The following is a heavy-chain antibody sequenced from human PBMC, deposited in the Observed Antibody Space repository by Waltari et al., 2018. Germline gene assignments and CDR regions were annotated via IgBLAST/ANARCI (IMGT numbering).Heavy chain of an antibody. CDR3: AKVGWMDTIFGVVIAEGVDY. J-gene: IGHJ4*02. CDR2: ISGSGGST. Sequence: EVQLLESGGGLVQPGGSLRLSCAASGFTFSSYAMSWVRQAPGKGLEWVSAISGSGGSTYYADSVKGRFTISRDNSKNTLYLQMNSLRAEDTAVYYCAKVGWMDTIFGVVIAEGVDYWGQGTLVTVSS. V-gene: IGHV3-23*01. D-gene: IGHD3-3*01. CDR1: GFTFSSYA.